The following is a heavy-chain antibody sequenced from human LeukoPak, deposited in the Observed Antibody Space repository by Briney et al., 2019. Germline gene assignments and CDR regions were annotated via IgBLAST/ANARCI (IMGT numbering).Heavy chain of an antibody. CDR3: ARDATYYYDSSGYYIAGLAFDI. CDR1: GFTFSSYW. V-gene: IGHV3-74*01. J-gene: IGHJ3*02. CDR2: INSDGSST. D-gene: IGHD3-22*01. Sequence: GGSLRLSCAASGFTFSSYWMNWVRQAPGKGLVWVSRINSDGSSTSYADSVKGRFTISRDNAKNTLYLQMNSLRAEDTAVYYCARDATYYYDSSGYYIAGLAFDIWGQGTMVTVSS.